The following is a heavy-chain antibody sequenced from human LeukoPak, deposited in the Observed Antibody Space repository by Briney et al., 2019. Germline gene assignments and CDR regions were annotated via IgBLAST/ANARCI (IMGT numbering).Heavy chain of an antibody. D-gene: IGHD3-10*01. V-gene: IGHV3-23*01. CDR3: AKERRDYYGSGINWFDP. J-gene: IGHJ5*02. CDR1: GLTFSSYA. Sequence: GGSLRLSCAASGLTFSSYAMSWVRQAPGKGLEWVSAISGSGGSTYYADSVKGRFTISRDNSKNTLYLQMNSLRAEDTAVYYCAKERRDYYGSGINWFDPWGQGTLVTVSS. CDR2: ISGSGGST.